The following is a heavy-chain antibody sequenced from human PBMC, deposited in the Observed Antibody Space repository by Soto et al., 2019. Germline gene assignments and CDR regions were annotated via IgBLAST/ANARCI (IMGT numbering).Heavy chain of an antibody. J-gene: IGHJ6*02. Sequence: ASGKVSCKASGYTFTSYGISWVRQAPGQGLEWMGWISAYNGNTNYAQKLQGRVTMTTDTSTSTAYMELRSLRSDDTAVYYCARDKGPPPYYYYGMDVWGQGTTVTVSS. CDR1: GYTFTSYG. V-gene: IGHV1-18*01. CDR3: ARDKGPPPYYYYGMDV. CDR2: ISAYNGNT.